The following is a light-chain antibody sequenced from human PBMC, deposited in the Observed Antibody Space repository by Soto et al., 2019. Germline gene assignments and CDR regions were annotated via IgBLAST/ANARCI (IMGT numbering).Light chain of an antibody. J-gene: IGKJ1*01. CDR1: QTISSW. V-gene: IGKV1-5*03. Sequence: DIQMTQSPSTLSASVGDIVTITCRASQTISSWLAWYQQKPGKAPKLLIYKASTLKSGVPSRFSGSGSGTEFTLTISSLQPDDFATYYCQQYNSYPWTFGQGTKVDIK. CDR3: QQYNSYPWT. CDR2: KAS.